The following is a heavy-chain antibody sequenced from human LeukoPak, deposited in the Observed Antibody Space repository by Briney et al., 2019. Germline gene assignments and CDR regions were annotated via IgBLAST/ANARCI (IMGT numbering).Heavy chain of an antibody. CDR2: INHSGST. D-gene: IGHD2-2*02. CDR3: ARFLPAAISWLPGYCFDY. CDR1: GGSFSGYY. Sequence: SETLSLTCAVYGGSFSGYYWSWIRQPPGKGLEWIGEINHSGSTNYNPSLKSRVTISVDTSKNQFSLKLSSVTAADTAVYYCARFLPAAISWLPGYCFDYWGQGTLVTVSS. J-gene: IGHJ4*02. V-gene: IGHV4-34*01.